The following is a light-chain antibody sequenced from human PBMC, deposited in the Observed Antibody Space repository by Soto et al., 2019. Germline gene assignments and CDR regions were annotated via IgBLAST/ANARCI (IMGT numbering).Light chain of an antibody. J-gene: IGLJ1*01. CDR3: FSITTTXTHV. CDR1: SSDIGAYDY. CDR2: EVN. V-gene: IGLV2-14*01. Sequence: QSVMTQPASLSWSPGQSITISCTGTSSDIGAYDYVSWFQQHPGKAHKLMISEVNKRPSGVYNRFSGSKSGNTAYLNISGLPVEDEAEYFCFSITTTXTHVVGTGTKVXV.